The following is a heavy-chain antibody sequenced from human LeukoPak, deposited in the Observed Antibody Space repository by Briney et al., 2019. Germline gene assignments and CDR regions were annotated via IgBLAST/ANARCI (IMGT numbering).Heavy chain of an antibody. D-gene: IGHD3-10*01. J-gene: IGHJ5*02. Sequence: SGPTLFKPPPTPTLTCTFSGFSLSTRGVGVGWIRQPPGKALEWLALIYWNDDNRYTPSLKSRLTITNDTSKNQVVLTMTNMDPVDTATYYCAHRLLWFGELFPTKKLQLKTRLDTHNWFDPWGQGTLVTVSS. CDR1: GFSLSTRGVG. CDR2: IYWNDDN. V-gene: IGHV2-5*01. CDR3: AHRLLWFGELFPTKKLQLKTRLDTHNWFDP.